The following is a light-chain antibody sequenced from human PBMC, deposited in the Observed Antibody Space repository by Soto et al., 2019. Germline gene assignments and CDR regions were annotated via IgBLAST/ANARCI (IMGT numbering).Light chain of an antibody. Sequence: QSVLTQPPSASGSPGPSVTFSCTGTSSDIGDYNYVSWYQQDPGKAPRLMIYEVTERLSGVPDRVSGSKSGMTASLTGCGLQADDAADYYRSSVAGNNNCVLGTGTKVTV. V-gene: IGLV2-8*01. CDR2: EVT. CDR3: SSVAGNNNCV. CDR1: SSDIGDYNY. J-gene: IGLJ1*01.